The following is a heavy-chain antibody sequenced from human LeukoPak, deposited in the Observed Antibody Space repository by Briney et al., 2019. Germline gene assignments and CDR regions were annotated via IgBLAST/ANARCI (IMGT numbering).Heavy chain of an antibody. J-gene: IGHJ4*02. CDR1: GYTFTAYY. D-gene: IGHD2/OR15-2a*01. CDR3: ARDRSSTLFDH. CDR2: INPHSGGT. V-gene: IGHV1-2*02. Sequence: VASVTVSCKASGYTFTAYYIHWIRQAPGQGLEWMGWINPHSGGTHYAQKFQGRVTMTRDTSITTAYMELSSLRSDDTALYYCARDRSSTLFDHWGQGTLVTVSS.